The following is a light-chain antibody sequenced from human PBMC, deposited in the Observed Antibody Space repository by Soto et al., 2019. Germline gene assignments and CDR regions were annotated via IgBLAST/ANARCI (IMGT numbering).Light chain of an antibody. Sequence: QSVLTQPASVSGSPGQSITISCTGSSSDVGTNNFVSWYQQYPGKAPKLMIYGVYNRPSGISNRFSGSKSGNTGSLTISGLEAEDEADYYCCSYTDSSKYVFGGGTQLTVL. J-gene: IGLJ7*01. CDR2: GVY. CDR3: CSYTDSSKYV. CDR1: SSDVGTNNF. V-gene: IGLV2-14*01.